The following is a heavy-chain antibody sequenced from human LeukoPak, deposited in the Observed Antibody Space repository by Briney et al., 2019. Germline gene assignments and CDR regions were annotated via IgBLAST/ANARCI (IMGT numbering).Heavy chain of an antibody. CDR3: ARGPYSSGWYGLDY. V-gene: IGHV1-2*02. D-gene: IGHD6-19*01. J-gene: IGHJ4*02. Sequence: ASVKVSCMASGYTFSGYYMHWVRQAPGQGLAGMGWINPNSGATNYAQKFQGRVTMTRDTSISTAYMELSRLRSDDTAVYYCARGPYSSGWYGLDYWGQGTLVTVSS. CDR2: INPNSGAT. CDR1: GYTFSGYY.